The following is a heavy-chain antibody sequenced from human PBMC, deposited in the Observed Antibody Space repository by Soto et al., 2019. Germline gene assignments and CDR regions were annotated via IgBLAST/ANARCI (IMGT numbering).Heavy chain of an antibody. CDR2: IIPIFGTA. Sequence: QVQLVQSGAEVKKPGSSVKVSCKASGGAFSSYAISWVRQAPGQGLEWMGGIIPIFGTANYAHKFQGRVTITADKSTSTAYMELSSLISEDTAVYYCARGEGIQLWLQDYYYGMDVWGQGTTVTVSS. J-gene: IGHJ6*02. D-gene: IGHD5-18*01. V-gene: IGHV1-69*06. CDR1: GGAFSSYA. CDR3: ARGEGIQLWLQDYYYGMDV.